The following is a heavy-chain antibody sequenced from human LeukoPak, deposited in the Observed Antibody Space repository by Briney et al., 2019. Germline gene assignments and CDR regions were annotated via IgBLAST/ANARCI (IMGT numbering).Heavy chain of an antibody. CDR2: IYYSGST. Sequence: SETLSLTRTVSGGSISSSSYYWGWIRQPPGKGLEWIGSIYYSGSTYYNPSLKSRVTISVDASKNQFSLKLSSVTAADTAVYYCVRIEYSSSIDYWGQGTLVTVSS. J-gene: IGHJ4*02. CDR3: VRIEYSSSIDY. CDR1: GGSISSSSYY. D-gene: IGHD6-6*01. V-gene: IGHV4-39*07.